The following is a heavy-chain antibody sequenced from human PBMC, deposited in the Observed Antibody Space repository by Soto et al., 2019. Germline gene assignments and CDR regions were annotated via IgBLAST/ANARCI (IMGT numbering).Heavy chain of an antibody. J-gene: IGHJ3*02. V-gene: IGHV3-7*03. D-gene: IGHD3-10*01. CDR3: ARDGNDYNSRAFDI. Sequence: EVQLVESGGGLVQPGGSLRLSCAASGVSFSSYWMSWVRQVPGKGLELVANIKEDGSDRYYVGSVKGRFTISRDNAKNSLYLQMNSLRVEDSGTYYGARDGNDYNSRAFDIWGRGTMVTVSS. CDR2: IKEDGSDR. CDR1: GVSFSSYW.